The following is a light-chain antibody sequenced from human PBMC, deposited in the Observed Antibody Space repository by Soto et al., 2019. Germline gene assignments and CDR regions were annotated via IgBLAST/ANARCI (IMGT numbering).Light chain of an antibody. CDR1: HDIRSD. Sequence: ATQITQSPSSLSASVGDRVTITCRASHDIRSDLAWYQKKSGKAPKLLIYAASSLQSGVPSRFSGSGSGSYFTLTISSLQPEDFATYYCLQDYTYPRTFGQGTSVEI. J-gene: IGKJ1*01. CDR3: LQDYTYPRT. V-gene: IGKV1-6*01. CDR2: AAS.